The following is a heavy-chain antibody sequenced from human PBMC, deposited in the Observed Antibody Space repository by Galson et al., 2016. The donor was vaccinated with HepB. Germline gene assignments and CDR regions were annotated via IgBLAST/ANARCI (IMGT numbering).Heavy chain of an antibody. J-gene: IGHJ4*02. Sequence: SETLSLTCTVSGDSISNSNWWSWVRQPPGKGLDWIGEMYRDGSSNYSPSLKSRVTISIDTSNNHFSLRLTSVTAADTALYYCARQYRGGPSDYWGQGTLVIVSS. CDR1: GDSISNSNW. D-gene: IGHD5-12*01. CDR2: MYRDGSS. V-gene: IGHV4-4*02. CDR3: ARQYRGGPSDY.